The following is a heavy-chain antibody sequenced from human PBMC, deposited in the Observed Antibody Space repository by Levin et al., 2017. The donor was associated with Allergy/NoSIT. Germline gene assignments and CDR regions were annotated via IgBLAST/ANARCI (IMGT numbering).Heavy chain of an antibody. CDR3: AKGRPYSGYDQTPEDVFDY. Sequence: GESLKISCAASGFTFSSYGMHWVRQAPGKGLEWVAVISYDGSNKYYADSVKGRFTISRDNSKNTLYLQMNSLRAEDTAVYYCAKGRPYSGYDQTPEDVFDYWGQGTLVTVSS. V-gene: IGHV3-30*18. CDR1: GFTFSSYG. D-gene: IGHD5-12*01. CDR2: ISYDGSNK. J-gene: IGHJ4*02.